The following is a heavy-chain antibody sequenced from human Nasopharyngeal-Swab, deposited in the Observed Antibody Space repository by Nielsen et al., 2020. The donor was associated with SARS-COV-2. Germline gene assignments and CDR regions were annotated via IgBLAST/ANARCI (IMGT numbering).Heavy chain of an antibody. J-gene: IGHJ6*02. CDR2: INPNSGGT. D-gene: IGHD2-15*01. CDR1: GYTFTGYY. V-gene: IGHV1-2*06. CDR3: ATDATSYYYYGMDV. Sequence: ASVKVSCKASGYTFTGYYMHWVRQAPGQGLEWMGRINPNSGGTNYAQKFQGRVTMTRDTSISTAYMELSRLRSDDTALYYCATDATSYYYYGMDVWGQGTTVTVSS.